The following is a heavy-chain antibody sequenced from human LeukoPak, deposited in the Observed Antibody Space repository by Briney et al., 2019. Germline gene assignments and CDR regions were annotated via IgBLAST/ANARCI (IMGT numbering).Heavy chain of an antibody. J-gene: IGHJ3*02. V-gene: IGHV4-39*01. CDR3: EGSSGSVRTNAFDI. Sequence: PSGTLSLTCTVSGGSISSSSYYWGWIRQPPGKGLEWIGSIYYSGSTYYNPSLKSRVTISVDTSKNQFSLKLSSVTAADTAVYYCEGSSGSVRTNAFDIWGQGTMVTVSS. CDR1: GGSISSSSYY. CDR2: IYYSGST. D-gene: IGHD3-22*01.